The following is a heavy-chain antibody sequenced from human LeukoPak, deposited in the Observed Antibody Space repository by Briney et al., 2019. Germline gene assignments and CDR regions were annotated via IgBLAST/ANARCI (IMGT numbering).Heavy chain of an antibody. CDR3: ARTQYDFWSGTYYFDY. D-gene: IGHD3-3*01. Sequence: SQTLSLTCTVSGGSISSGSYYWSWIRQPAGKGLEWIGRIYTSGSTIYNPSLKSRVTISVGTSKNQFSLKLSSVTAADTAVYYCARTQYDFWSGTYYFDYWGQGTLVTVSS. V-gene: IGHV4-61*02. CDR1: GGSISSGSYY. J-gene: IGHJ4*02. CDR2: IYTSGST.